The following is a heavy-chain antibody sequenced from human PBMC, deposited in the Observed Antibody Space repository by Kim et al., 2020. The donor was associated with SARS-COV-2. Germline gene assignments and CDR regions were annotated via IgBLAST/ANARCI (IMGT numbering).Heavy chain of an antibody. CDR1: GFTFSSYS. J-gene: IGHJ6*02. CDR2: ISSSSSTI. V-gene: IGHV3-48*04. D-gene: IGHD3-10*01. Sequence: GGSLRLSCAASGFTFSSYSMNWVRQAPGKGLEWVSYISSSSSTIYYADSVKGRFTISRDNAKNSLYLQMNSLRAEDTAVYYCARDLVISGYGMDVWGQGT. CDR3: ARDLVISGYGMDV.